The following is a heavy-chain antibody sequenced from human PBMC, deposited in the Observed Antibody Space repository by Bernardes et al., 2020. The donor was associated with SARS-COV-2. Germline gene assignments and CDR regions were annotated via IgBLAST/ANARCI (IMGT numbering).Heavy chain of an antibody. Sequence: ASVKDSCKVSGYTLTALSMHWVRQAPGQGLEWMGGFDPEDGETIYAQKFQGRVTMTEDTSTDTAYMELSSLRSEDTAVYYCATLLPYYYDSSARDAFDIWGQGTMVTGSS. V-gene: IGHV1-24*01. J-gene: IGHJ3*02. CDR3: ATLLPYYYDSSARDAFDI. D-gene: IGHD3-22*01. CDR2: FDPEDGET. CDR1: GYTLTALS.